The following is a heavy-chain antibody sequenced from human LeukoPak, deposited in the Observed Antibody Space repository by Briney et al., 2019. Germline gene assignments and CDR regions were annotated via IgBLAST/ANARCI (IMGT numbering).Heavy chain of an antibody. CDR1: GGSISSSSYY. Sequence: SETLSLTCTVSGGSISSSSYYWGWIRQPPGKGLEWIGSIYYSGSTYYNPSLKSRVTISVDTSKNQFSLKLSSVTAADTAVYYCARVDYGGNSKDYWGQGTLVTVSS. D-gene: IGHD4-23*01. J-gene: IGHJ4*02. V-gene: IGHV4-39*01. CDR2: IYYSGST. CDR3: ARVDYGGNSKDY.